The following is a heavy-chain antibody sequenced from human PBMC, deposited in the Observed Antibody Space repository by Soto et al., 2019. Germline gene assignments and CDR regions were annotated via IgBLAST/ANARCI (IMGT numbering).Heavy chain of an antibody. CDR2: ISYDGNYI. D-gene: IGHD3-16*01. CDR1: GFDFSSYA. V-gene: IGHV3-30*18. Sequence: QVQLVESGGGVVQPGASLRLSCEASGFDFSSYAMHWVRQAPGKGLEWVGVISYDGNYIYYADSVKGRFTISRDNSKNTLYVQVNSLRPEDTAVYYCAKGILSATIGPYAMDVWGQWTTVTVSS. CDR3: AKGILSATIGPYAMDV. J-gene: IGHJ6*02.